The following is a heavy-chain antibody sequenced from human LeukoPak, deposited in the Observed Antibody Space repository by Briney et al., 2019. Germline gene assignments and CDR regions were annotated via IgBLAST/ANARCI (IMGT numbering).Heavy chain of an antibody. CDR2: INHSGNT. D-gene: IGHD1-26*01. CDR1: GVSLSGYF. CDR3: ARQGSGSSYYYY. V-gene: IGHV4-34*01. J-gene: IGHJ6*03. Sequence: SETLSLTCALYGVSLSGYFWSWIRQPPGKGLEWIGEINHSGNTNYNPSLKCRVTRVVATSKNHFYLELISVTAADTAVYYCARQGSGSSYYYY.